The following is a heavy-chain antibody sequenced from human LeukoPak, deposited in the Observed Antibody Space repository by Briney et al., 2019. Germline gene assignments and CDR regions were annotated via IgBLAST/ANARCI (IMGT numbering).Heavy chain of an antibody. D-gene: IGHD3-3*01. CDR1: GFTFSSYW. V-gene: IGHV4-59*01. CDR3: ARGGYYDFWSGYYRWDSPGVYYFDY. CDR2: IYYSGST. J-gene: IGHJ4*02. Sequence: PGGSLRLSCVASGFTFSSYWMSWIRQPPGKGLEWIGYIYYSGSTNYNPSLTSRVTISVDTSKNQFSLKLSSVTAADTAVYYCARGGYYDFWSGYYRWDSPGVYYFDYWGQGTLVTVSS.